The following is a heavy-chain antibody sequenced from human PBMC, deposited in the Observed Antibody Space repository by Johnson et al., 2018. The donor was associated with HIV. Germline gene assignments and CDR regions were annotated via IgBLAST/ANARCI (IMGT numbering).Heavy chain of an antibody. D-gene: IGHD3-22*01. J-gene: IGHJ3*01. CDR1: GFTFSSYA. Sequence: VQLVESGGGLVQPGGSLRLSCAASGFTFSSYAMSWVRQAPGKGLEWVSAISGSGGNTFYADSVKDRFTISSDIFKNTVYLQMNSLRDDDTALYYCVKRGGSGWGAFDVWGRGTVVTVSS. V-gene: IGHV3-23*04. CDR2: ISGSGGNT. CDR3: VKRGGSGWGAFDV.